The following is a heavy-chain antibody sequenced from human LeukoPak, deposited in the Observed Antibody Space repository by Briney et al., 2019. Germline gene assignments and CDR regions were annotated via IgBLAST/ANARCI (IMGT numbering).Heavy chain of an antibody. CDR3: AKDPPYYYDSSGYYFDY. CDR2: ISYDGSNK. D-gene: IGHD3-22*01. CDR1: GFTFSSYA. V-gene: IGHV3-30-3*01. Sequence: GGSLRLSCAASGFTFSSYAMHWVRQAPGKGLEWVAVISYDGSNKYYADSVKGRFTISRDNSKNTLYLQMNSLRAEDTAVYYCAKDPPYYYDSSGYYFDYWGQGTLVTVSS. J-gene: IGHJ4*02.